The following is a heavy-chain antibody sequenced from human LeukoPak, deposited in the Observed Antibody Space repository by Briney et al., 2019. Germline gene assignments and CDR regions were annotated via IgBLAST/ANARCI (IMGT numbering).Heavy chain of an antibody. Sequence: PSGTLSPTCGVSDGAITSTNSWICVRHPPGEGLGWIGEVLLSGRTNYNPSLEIRVTMSVDMSELHLSLKLASVTATYTAVCYCARGGGSYRPLDYWGQGTLVTVSS. V-gene: IGHV4-4*02. CDR3: ARGGGSYRPLDY. CDR2: VLLSGRT. J-gene: IGHJ4*02. CDR1: DGAITSTNS. D-gene: IGHD3-16*02.